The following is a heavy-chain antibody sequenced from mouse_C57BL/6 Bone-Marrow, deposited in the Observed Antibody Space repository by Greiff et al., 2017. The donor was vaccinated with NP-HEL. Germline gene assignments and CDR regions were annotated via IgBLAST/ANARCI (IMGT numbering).Heavy chain of an antibody. CDR2: IDPSDSYT. J-gene: IGHJ3*01. CDR3: LRFAY. V-gene: IGHV1-50*01. Sequence: VKLHQPGAELVKPGASVKLSCKASGYTFTSYWMQWVKQRPGQGLEWIGEIDPSDSYTNYNQKFKGKATLTVDTSSSTAYMQLSSLTSEDSAVYYCLRFAYWGQGTLVTVSA. CDR1: GYTFTSYW.